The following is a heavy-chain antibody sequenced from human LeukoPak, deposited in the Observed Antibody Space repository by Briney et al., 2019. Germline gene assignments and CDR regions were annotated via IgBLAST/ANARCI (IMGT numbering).Heavy chain of an antibody. D-gene: IGHD4-17*01. CDR2: ISGSGGST. Sequence: GGSLRLSCAASGFTFSSYGMSWVRQAPGKGLEWVSAISGSGGSTDYADSVKGRFTISRDNSKNTLFLQMNSLRAEDTAVYYCAKGTDYEIYYYYYYMDVWGKGTTVTVSS. CDR1: GFTFSSYG. J-gene: IGHJ6*03. V-gene: IGHV3-23*01. CDR3: AKGTDYEIYYYYYYMDV.